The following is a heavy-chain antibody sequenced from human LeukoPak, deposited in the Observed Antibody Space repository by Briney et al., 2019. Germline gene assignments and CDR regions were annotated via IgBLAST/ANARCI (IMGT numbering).Heavy chain of an antibody. J-gene: IGHJ4*02. CDR3: AALPGGGLPPDS. Sequence: GGSLRLSCAASGFTFSSCTMNWIRQAPGKGLEWVSGISDSGDRTRYAGSVKGRFTVSRDNSKNTLYLQMNSLRAEDTAVYYCAALPGGGLPPDSWGQRTL. CDR1: GFTFSSCT. D-gene: IGHD3-10*01. V-gene: IGHV3-23*01. CDR2: ISDSGDRT.